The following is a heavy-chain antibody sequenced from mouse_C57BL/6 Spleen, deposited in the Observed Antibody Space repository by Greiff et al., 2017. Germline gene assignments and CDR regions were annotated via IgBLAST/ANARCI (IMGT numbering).Heavy chain of an antibody. CDR2: ISFKSDNYTT. Sequence: EVKLVESGGGLVQPGGSMKLSCVASGFTFSNYWMNWVRQSPEQGLEWVAQISFKSDNYTTHYAESVKGRFTISRADSKSSVYLQMNNLRAEDTGIYYCTLNWDGAYWGQGTLVTVSA. D-gene: IGHD4-1*02. CDR1: GFTFSNYW. V-gene: IGHV6-3*01. CDR3: TLNWDGAY. J-gene: IGHJ3*01.